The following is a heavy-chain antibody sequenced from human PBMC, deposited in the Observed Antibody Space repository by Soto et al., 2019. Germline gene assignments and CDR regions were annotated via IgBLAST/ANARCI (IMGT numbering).Heavy chain of an antibody. CDR1: GFTFSNAW. CDR3: TTDFSSGLRPDLGAFDI. J-gene: IGHJ3*02. V-gene: IGHV3-15*01. Sequence: GGSLRLSCAASGFTFSNAWMSWVRQAPGKGLEWVGRIKSKTDGGTTDYAAPVKGRFTISRDDSKNTLYLQMNSLKTEDTAVYYCTTDFSSGLRPDLGAFDIWGQGTMVTVSS. D-gene: IGHD5-12*01. CDR2: IKSKTDGGTT.